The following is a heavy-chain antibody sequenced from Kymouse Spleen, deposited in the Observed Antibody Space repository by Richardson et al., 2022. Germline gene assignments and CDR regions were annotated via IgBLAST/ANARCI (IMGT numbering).Heavy chain of an antibody. J-gene: IGHJ4*02. D-gene: IGHD3-10*01. CDR3: TSYYYGSGSLDY. CDR2: IKSKTDGGTT. CDR1: GFTFSNAW. Sequence: EVQLVESGGGLVKPGGSLRLSCAASGFTFSNAWMSWVRQAPGKGLEWVGRIKSKTDGGTTDYAAPVKGRFTISRDDSKNTLYLQMNSLKTEDTAVYYCTSYYYGSGSLDYWGQGTLVTVSS. V-gene: IGHV3-15*01.